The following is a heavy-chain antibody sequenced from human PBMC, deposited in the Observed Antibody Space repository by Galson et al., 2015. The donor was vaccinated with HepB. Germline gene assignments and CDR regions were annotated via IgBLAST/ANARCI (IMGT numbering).Heavy chain of an antibody. CDR3: TTKKLDY. J-gene: IGHJ4*01. V-gene: IGHV3-30*04. Sequence: SLRLSCAASGFTFSNHAMHWVRQAPGKGLEWVAIISDDGNIKKYTDSVKGRFTVSRDNSNNTPYLQMSSLRGVDTALYYCTTKKLDYWGQGSLVTVSS. CDR1: GFTFSNHA. CDR2: ISDDGNIK.